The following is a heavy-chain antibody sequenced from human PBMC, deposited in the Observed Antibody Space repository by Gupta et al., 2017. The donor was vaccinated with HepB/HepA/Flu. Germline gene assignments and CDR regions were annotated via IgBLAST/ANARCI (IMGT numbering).Heavy chain of an antibody. CDR3: AKVVRPEYKTSPFDY. D-gene: IGHD6-6*01. J-gene: IGHJ4*02. CDR1: EFTFSNYA. V-gene: IGHV3-23*01. CDR2: ISGGGDRA. Sequence: EVQLLESGGGLVQPGGSLRLSCAASEFTFSNYAMSWVRQAPGKGLEWVSGISGGGDRAYYADSGKGRFTIARDNAKNTVYLQMNRLRAEDTAVYYCAKVVRPEYKTSPFDYGGPGTMVTVYS.